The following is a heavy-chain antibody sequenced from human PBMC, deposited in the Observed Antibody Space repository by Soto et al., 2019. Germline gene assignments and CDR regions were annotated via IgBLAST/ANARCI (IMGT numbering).Heavy chain of an antibody. CDR2: IYPGDSDT. V-gene: IGHV5-51*01. D-gene: IGHD3-22*01. Sequence: PGASLKISCKGSGYSFTSYWIGWVRQMPGKGLEWMGIIYPGDSDTRYSPSFQGQVTISADKSISTAYLQWSSLKASDTAMYYCAFYYWGSPRSGAFYIWGQGSMVTVSS. CDR1: GYSFTSYW. CDR3: AFYYWGSPRSGAFYI. J-gene: IGHJ3*02.